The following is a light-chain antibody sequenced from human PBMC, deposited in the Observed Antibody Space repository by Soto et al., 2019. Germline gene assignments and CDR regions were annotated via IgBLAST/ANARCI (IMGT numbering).Light chain of an antibody. CDR3: QQRSNWPPFT. V-gene: IGKV3D-20*02. CDR2: SAS. J-gene: IGKJ3*01. Sequence: EIILTQSPDTLSLSPMEIATLSFMASQTVSSNYLAWCQQRPGQAPRLLIYSASTRATGIPARFSGSGSGTEFSLTISSLQPEDFAVYYCQQRSNWPPFTFGPGTKVDI. CDR1: QTVSSNY.